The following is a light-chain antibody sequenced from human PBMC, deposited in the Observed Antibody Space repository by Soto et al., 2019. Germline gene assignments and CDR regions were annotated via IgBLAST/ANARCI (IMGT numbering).Light chain of an antibody. J-gene: IGKJ2*01. CDR3: QQYYSPPYT. V-gene: IGKV4-1*01. CDR2: WAS. CDR1: QSVLLSSNNKNY. Sequence: DIVMTQSPDSLAVSLGERATINCKSSQSVLLSSNNKNYLAWYQQKPGQPPKLLIYWASTRKSGVPDRFSGSGSGTDFTLAISSLQAEDVAVYYCQQYYSPPYTFGQGTKLEIK.